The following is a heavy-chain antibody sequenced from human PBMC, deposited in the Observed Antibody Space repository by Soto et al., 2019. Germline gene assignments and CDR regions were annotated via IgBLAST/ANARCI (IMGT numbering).Heavy chain of an antibody. CDR1: GGSISSYY. CDR2: IYYSGST. J-gene: IGHJ4*02. D-gene: IGHD6-19*01. Sequence: TSETLSLTCTGSGGSISSYYWSWIRQPPGKGLEWIGYIYYSGSTNYNPSLKSRVTISVDTSKNQFSLKLSSVTAADAAVYYCARGSGWYYYWSRGTLVPVSA. V-gene: IGHV4-59*01. CDR3: ARGSGWYYY.